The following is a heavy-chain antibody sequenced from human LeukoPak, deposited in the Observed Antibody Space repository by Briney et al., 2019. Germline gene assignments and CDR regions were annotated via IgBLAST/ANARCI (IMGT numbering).Heavy chain of an antibody. V-gene: IGHV3-53*01. CDR2: IYSGGTT. CDR1: GFTVSSSY. Sequence: GGSLRLSCAASGFTVSSSYISWVRQAPGKGLEWVSAIYSGGTTYYADSVRGRFTISRDNPKNTLYLLMNSLRAEDTAMYYCARQTGESTNFDNWGQGTLVTVSS. CDR3: ARQTGESTNFDN. D-gene: IGHD2-2*01. J-gene: IGHJ4*02.